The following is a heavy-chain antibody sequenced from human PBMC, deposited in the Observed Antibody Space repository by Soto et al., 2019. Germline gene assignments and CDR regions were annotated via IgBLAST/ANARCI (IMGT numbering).Heavy chain of an antibody. V-gene: IGHV1-69*01. Sequence: HGQLVQSGAEVKKPGSSVMVSSKAYGGTFSSYAISWVRQDPGQGLEWMGAISPIFGTANYAQKFQGRVTITADDSTSTAYMELSSVRSEDTALYYCARLYNDFWSGVGRYYYYGMAVCGQGTTVTVSS. CDR3: ARLYNDFWSGVGRYYYYGMAV. D-gene: IGHD3-3*01. J-gene: IGHJ6*02. CDR2: ISPIFGTA. CDR1: GGTFSSYA.